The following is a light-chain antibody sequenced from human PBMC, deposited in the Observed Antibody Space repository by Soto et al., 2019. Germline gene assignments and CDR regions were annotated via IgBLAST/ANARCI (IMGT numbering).Light chain of an antibody. J-gene: IGKJ1*01. V-gene: IGKV3-20*01. Sequence: PGERATLSCRASQTVTSTFLAWYQQKPGQAPRLLIYGASRRATGIPDRFSGSGSGTDFTLTITRLEPEDFAVYYCHQYDISRTFGQGTKVEMK. CDR1: QTVTSTF. CDR3: HQYDISRT. CDR2: GAS.